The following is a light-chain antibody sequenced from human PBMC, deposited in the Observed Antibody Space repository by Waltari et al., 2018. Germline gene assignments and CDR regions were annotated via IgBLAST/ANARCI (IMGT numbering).Light chain of an antibody. CDR1: QSVGRT. CDR2: GAS. J-gene: IGKJ1*01. Sequence: EIVLTRSPGTLSLSPGERVIVSCRASQSVGRTLAWYQQKPGQAPRLLIYGASNRATGIPDRFIGSGSGTEFSLTISGLEPEDSAVYYCQHYLRLPVAFGQGTKVEIK. V-gene: IGKV3-20*01. CDR3: QHYLRLPVA.